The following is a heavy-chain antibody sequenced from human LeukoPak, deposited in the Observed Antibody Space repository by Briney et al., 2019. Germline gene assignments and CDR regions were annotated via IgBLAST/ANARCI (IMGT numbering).Heavy chain of an antibody. J-gene: IGHJ4*02. D-gene: IGHD6-19*01. V-gene: IGHV1-18*01. Sequence: ASVKVSCKASGYTFTSYGISWVRQAPGQGLEWMGWISAYNGNTNYAQKLQGRVTMTTDTSTSTAYMELRSLRSDDTAVYYCAGEGPPGSSGRKRFGYWGQGTLVTVSS. CDR3: AGEGPPGSSGRKRFGY. CDR1: GYTFTSYG. CDR2: ISAYNGNT.